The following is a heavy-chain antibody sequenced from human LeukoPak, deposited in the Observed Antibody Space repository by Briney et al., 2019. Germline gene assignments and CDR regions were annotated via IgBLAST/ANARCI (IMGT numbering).Heavy chain of an antibody. CDR3: AGTTVTTYKIDY. D-gene: IGHD4-17*01. J-gene: IGHJ4*02. V-gene: IGHV4-59*01. CDR2: IYYTGST. Sequence: SETLSLTCTVSGGSINYYYRSWVRHPPGKGLEWIGYIYYTGSTDYNPSLKSRVTISIDTSKNQFSLKLTSVTAADTAVYYCAGTTVTTYKIDYWGQGTLVTVSS. CDR1: GGSINYYY.